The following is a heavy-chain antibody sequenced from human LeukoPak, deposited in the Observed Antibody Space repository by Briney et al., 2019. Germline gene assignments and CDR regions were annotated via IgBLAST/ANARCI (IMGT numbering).Heavy chain of an antibody. Sequence: SETPSLTCTVSGGSISSSSYYWGWIRQPPGKGLEWIGSIYYSGSTYYNPSLKSRVTISVDTSKNQFSLKLSSVTAADTAVYYCARSGTTMVRGVMSFDYWGQGTLVTVSS. V-gene: IGHV4-39*01. CDR3: ARSGTTMVRGVMSFDY. CDR2: IYYSGST. D-gene: IGHD3-10*01. CDR1: GGSISSSSYY. J-gene: IGHJ4*02.